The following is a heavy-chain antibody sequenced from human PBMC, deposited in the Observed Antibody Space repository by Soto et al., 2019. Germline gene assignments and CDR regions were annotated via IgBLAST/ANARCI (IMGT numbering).Heavy chain of an antibody. D-gene: IGHD6-13*01. J-gene: IGHJ4*02. Sequence: QVQLQESGPGLVKPSETLSLTCTVSGGSVSSGSYYWSWIRQPPGKGLEWIGYIYYSVSTNYNPALKSRVTISVDTSKNQFALKLSSVTAADTAVYYCARVVGAAGRVSFYFDYWGQGTLVTVSS. CDR3: ARVVGAAGRVSFYFDY. V-gene: IGHV4-61*01. CDR1: GGSVSSGSYY. CDR2: IYYSVST.